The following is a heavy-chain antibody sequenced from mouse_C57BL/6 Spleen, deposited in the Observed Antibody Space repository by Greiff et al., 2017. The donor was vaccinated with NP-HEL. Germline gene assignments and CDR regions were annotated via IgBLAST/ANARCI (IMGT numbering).Heavy chain of an antibody. CDR3: ARWIPMDD. D-gene: IGHD1-1*02. V-gene: IGHV3-6*01. J-gene: IGHJ4*01. CDR2: ISYDGSN. CDR1: GYSITSGYY. Sequence: EVKLMESGPGLVKPSQSLSLTCSVTGYSITSGYYWNWIRQFPGNKLEWMGYISYDGSNNYNPSLKNRISITRDTSKNQFFLKLNSVTTEDTATYYCARWIPMDDWGQGTSVTVSS.